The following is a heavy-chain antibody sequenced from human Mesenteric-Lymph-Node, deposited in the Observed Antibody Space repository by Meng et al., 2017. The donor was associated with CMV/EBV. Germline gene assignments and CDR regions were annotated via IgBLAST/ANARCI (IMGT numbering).Heavy chain of an antibody. D-gene: IGHD3-10*01. V-gene: IGHV1-69*06. J-gene: IGHJ4*02. CDR1: TFSSYA. CDR3: ARAGSGSYFEAEFYYFDY. Sequence: TFSSYAISWVRQAPGQGLEWMGGIIPICGTANYAQKFQGRVTITADKSTSTAYMELSSLRSEDTAVYYCARAGSGSYFEAEFYYFDYWGQGTLVTVSS. CDR2: IIPICGTA.